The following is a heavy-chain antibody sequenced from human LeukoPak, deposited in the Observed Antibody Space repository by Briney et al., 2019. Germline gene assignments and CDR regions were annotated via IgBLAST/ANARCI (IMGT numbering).Heavy chain of an antibody. CDR3: ARETVLDSSGWSLLDY. Sequence: SQTLSLTCAISGDSVSSNNAAWNWIRQSPSRGLEWLGRTYYRSKWYNDYAVSVKSRITINPDTSKNQFSLQLNSVTPEDTAVYYCARETVLDSSGWSLLDYWGQGTLVTVSS. CDR1: GDSVSSNNAA. J-gene: IGHJ4*02. D-gene: IGHD6-19*01. V-gene: IGHV6-1*01. CDR2: TYYRSKWYN.